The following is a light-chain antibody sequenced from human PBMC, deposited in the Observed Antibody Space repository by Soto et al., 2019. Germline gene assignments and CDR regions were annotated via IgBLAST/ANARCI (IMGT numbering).Light chain of an antibody. J-gene: IGLJ2*01. CDR1: SSDVGTYNY. Sequence: QSALTQPASVSGSPGQSITISCTGTSSDVGTYNYVPWYQQHPGKAPKLMIYDVSNRPSGVSNRFSGSKSGNTASLTISGLQAEDEADYYCSSHTGSTVVFGGGTKLTVL. CDR2: DVS. CDR3: SSHTGSTVV. V-gene: IGLV2-14*01.